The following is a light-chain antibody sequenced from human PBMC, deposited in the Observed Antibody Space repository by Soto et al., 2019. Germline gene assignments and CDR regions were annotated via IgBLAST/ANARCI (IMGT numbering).Light chain of an antibody. CDR1: NLGSKY. J-gene: IGLJ2*01. CDR3: QAWDSITYVV. Sequence: SYELTQPPSVSVSPGQTATITCSGDNLGSKYVCWYQQRPGQSPVLVMYQDKYRSSGIPDRFSGANSGSTATLTITGTQAMDEADYYCQAWDSITYVVFGGGTKLTVL. CDR2: QDK. V-gene: IGLV3-1*01.